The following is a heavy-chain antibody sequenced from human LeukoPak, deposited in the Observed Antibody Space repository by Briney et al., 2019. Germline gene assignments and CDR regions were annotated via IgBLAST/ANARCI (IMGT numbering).Heavy chain of an antibody. Sequence: PSGTLSLTCAVSGGSISSSNWWSWVRQPPGKGLEWIGEIYHSGSTNYNPSLKSRVTISVDKSKNQFSLKLSSVTVADTAVYYCARITADSSSWYSPGYYFDYWGQGTLVTVSS. CDR2: IYHSGST. J-gene: IGHJ4*02. CDR3: ARITADSSSWYSPGYYFDY. V-gene: IGHV4-4*02. D-gene: IGHD6-13*01. CDR1: GGSISSSNW.